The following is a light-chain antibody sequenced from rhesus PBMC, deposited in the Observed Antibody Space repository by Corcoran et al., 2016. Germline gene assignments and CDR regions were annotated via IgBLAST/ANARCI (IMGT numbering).Light chain of an antibody. CDR1: QSISSW. CDR3: LQYSSSPLT. J-gene: IGKJ4*01. Sequence: DIQMTQSPSSLSASVGDTVTITCRASQSISSWLDWYQQKPGKAPKHLIYKASSLQSGVPSRFSGSGSGTDFILTISSLQPEDFATYYCLQYSSSPLTFGGGTKVEIK. CDR2: KAS. V-gene: IGKV1-22*01.